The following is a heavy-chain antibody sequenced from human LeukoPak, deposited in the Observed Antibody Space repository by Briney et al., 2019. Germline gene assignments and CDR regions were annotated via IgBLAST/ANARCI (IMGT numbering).Heavy chain of an antibody. CDR1: GFIVRSNY. V-gene: IGHV3-53*05. CDR2: IYNDGRT. J-gene: IGHJ4*02. Sequence: GGSLRLSCAASGFIVRSNYMSWFRQAPGKGLEWASVIYNDGRTYYADSVKGRFTISRDNSKNTLYLQMNSLRAEDTAVYYCAKDSTHYRVWDDYDSRGLYYWGQGTLVTVSS. D-gene: IGHD3-22*01. CDR3: AKDSTHYRVWDDYDSRGLYY.